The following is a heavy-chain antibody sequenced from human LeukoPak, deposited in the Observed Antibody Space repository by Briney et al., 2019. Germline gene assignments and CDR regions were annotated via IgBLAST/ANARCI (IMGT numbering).Heavy chain of an antibody. Sequence: GASVKVSCKASGGTFSSYAISWVRQAPGQGLEWMGGIIPIFGTANYAQKFQGRVTITADESTSTAYMELSSLRSEDTAVYYCARGPTKIQLWVYYYYGMDVWGQGTTVTVSS. CDR1: GGTFSSYA. CDR2: IIPIFGTA. V-gene: IGHV1-69*13. D-gene: IGHD5-18*01. CDR3: ARGPTKIQLWVYYYYGMDV. J-gene: IGHJ6*02.